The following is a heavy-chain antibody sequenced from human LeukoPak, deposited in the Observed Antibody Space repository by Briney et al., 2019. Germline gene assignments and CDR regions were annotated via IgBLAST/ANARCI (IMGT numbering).Heavy chain of an antibody. D-gene: IGHD6-13*01. J-gene: IGHJ4*02. CDR2: IYYSGTT. CDR3: ARGVYIAAAQYGY. CDR1: GGSISSYY. Sequence: SETLSLTCTVSGGSISSYYWSWIRQPPGKGLEWIGYIYYSGTTNYNPSLKSRVTISVDTSKNQFSLKLSSVSAADTAVYYCARGVYIAAAQYGYWGQGTLVTVSS. V-gene: IGHV4-59*01.